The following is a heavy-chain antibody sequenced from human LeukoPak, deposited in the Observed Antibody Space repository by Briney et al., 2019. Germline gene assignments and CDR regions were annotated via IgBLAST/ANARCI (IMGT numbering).Heavy chain of an antibody. D-gene: IGHD6-13*01. CDR3: ARYSTTWPYWYFDL. Sequence: SETLSLTCAVSGGSISSGGYSWSWIRQPPGKGLEWIGYISHSGNTYYSPSLKSRVTISVDNSKNQFSLKLTSVTAADTAVYYCARYSTTWPYWYFDLWGRGTLVTVSS. J-gene: IGHJ2*01. CDR2: ISHSGNT. V-gene: IGHV4-30-2*01. CDR1: GGSISSGGYS.